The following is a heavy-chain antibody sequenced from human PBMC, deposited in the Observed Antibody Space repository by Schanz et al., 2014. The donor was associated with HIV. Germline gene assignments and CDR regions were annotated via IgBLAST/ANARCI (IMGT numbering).Heavy chain of an antibody. Sequence: QVQLVESGGGVGQPGRSLRLSCAASGFTFSSYGMHWVRQAPGKGLEWVAVIWFDGRNKYYGDSVKGRFMISRDNSNNTLYLQMNSLRAEDTAVYFCTRGRFLERXGMDVWGQGTAVTVSS. CDR2: IWFDGRNK. CDR3: TRGRFLERXGMDV. D-gene: IGHD3-3*01. CDR1: GFTFSSYG. J-gene: IGHJ6*02. V-gene: IGHV3-33*01.